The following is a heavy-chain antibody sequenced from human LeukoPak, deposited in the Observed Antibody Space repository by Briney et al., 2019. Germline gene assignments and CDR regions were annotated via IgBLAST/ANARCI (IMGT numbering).Heavy chain of an antibody. V-gene: IGHV3-33*06. D-gene: IGHD3-22*01. Sequence: GRSLRLSCAASGFTFSSYGMHWVRQAPGKGLEWVAVIWYDGSNKYYADSVKGRFTISRDNSKNTLYLQMNSLRAEDTAVYYCAKGVAVAITSPFFDNWGQGTLVTVSS. CDR1: GFTFSSYG. CDR3: AKGVAVAITSPFFDN. CDR2: IWYDGSNK. J-gene: IGHJ4*02.